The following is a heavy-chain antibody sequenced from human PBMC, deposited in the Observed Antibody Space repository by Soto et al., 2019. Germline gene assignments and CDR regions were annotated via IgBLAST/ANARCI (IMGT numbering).Heavy chain of an antibody. Sequence: QVQLVQSGAEVKKPGSSVKVSCKASGGTFSSYAISWVRQAPGQGLEWMGGIIPIFGTANYAQKFQGRVTSTADKSTSTAYMELNSLRSEDTAVYYCARQGINNPYQLLSIAARRGYGYYYYYGMDVWGQGTTVTVSS. V-gene: IGHV1-69*06. CDR3: ARQGINNPYQLLSIAARRGYGYYYYYGMDV. J-gene: IGHJ6*02. CDR2: IIPIFGTA. D-gene: IGHD2-2*01. CDR1: GGTFSSYA.